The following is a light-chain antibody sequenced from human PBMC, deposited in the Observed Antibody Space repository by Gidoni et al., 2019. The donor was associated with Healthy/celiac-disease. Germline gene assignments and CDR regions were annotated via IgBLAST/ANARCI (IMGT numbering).Light chain of an antibody. CDR2: KDS. J-gene: IGLJ2*01. V-gene: IGLV3-25*03. CDR1: ALPKQY. CDR3: QSADSSGTYVV. Sequence: YELTQPPSVSVSPGQTARNTCYGNALPKQYAYWYQQKPGQAPVLVIYKDSERPSGIPERFSGSSSGTTVTFTIIGVQAEDEADYYCQSADSSGTYVVFGGGTKLTVL.